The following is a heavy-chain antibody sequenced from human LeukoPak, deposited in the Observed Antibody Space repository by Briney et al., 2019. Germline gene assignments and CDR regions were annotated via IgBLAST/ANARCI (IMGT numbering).Heavy chain of an antibody. Sequence: ASVKVSCKASGYTFTGYYMHWVRQAPGQGLEWMGWINADTGNTKCSQEFQGRLTITRDTSASTVYMDLSSLKFEDMAVYYCARSGGSRGTVTPPGDFWGQGTLVTVSS. CDR3: ARSGGSRGTVTPPGDF. D-gene: IGHD4-17*01. CDR1: GYTFTGYY. V-gene: IGHV1-3*03. J-gene: IGHJ4*02. CDR2: INADTGNT.